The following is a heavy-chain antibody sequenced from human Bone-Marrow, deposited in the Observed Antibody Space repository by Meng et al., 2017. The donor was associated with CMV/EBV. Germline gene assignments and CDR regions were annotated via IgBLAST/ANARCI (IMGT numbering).Heavy chain of an antibody. J-gene: IGHJ6*01. Sequence: GESLKISCAASGFTFSSYAMHWVRQAPGKGLEWVAIISYDGSKKYYVDSVKGRFTISRDNSKNTLYLQMNSLRAGDTAVYYCAKDHLTVTTRYSGKAVLGQGNTV. CDR3: AKDHLTVTTRYSGKAV. CDR2: ISYDGSKK. CDR1: GFTFSSYA. V-gene: IGHV3-30*04. D-gene: IGHD4-11*01.